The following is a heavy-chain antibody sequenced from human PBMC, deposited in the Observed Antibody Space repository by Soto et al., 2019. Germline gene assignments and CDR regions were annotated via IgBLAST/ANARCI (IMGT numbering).Heavy chain of an antibody. CDR2: IWYDGSNK. V-gene: IGHV3-33*01. Sequence: QVQLVESGGGVVQPGRSLRLSCAASGFTFSSYGMHWVRQAPGKGLEWVAVIWYDGSNKYYADSVKGRFTISRDNSKNTLYLQMNSPRAEDTAVYYCARDSCSGGSCYHLVFDYWGQGTLVTVSS. CDR1: GFTFSSYG. D-gene: IGHD2-15*01. J-gene: IGHJ4*02. CDR3: ARDSCSGGSCYHLVFDY.